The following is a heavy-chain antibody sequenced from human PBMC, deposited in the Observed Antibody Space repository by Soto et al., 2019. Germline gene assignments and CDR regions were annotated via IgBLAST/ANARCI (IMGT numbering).Heavy chain of an antibody. CDR2: IYPGYSDT. CDR1: GYSFTRYW. Sequence: GESLKSSWKGSGYSFTRYWIGWVRQMPGKGLEFMGIIYPGYSDTRYSPSLQGHVTISADKSISTAYLQWSSLKASDTAMYYCARDPELHTYYYGMDVWGQGATVPVSS. CDR3: ARDPELHTYYYGMDV. J-gene: IGHJ6*02. V-gene: IGHV5-51*01. D-gene: IGHD1-26*01.